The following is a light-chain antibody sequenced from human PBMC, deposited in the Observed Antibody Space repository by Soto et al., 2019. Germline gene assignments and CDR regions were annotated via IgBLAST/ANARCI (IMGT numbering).Light chain of an antibody. Sequence: EIVLTQSPATLSLSPGERATLSCRASQSVSTYLAWYPQKPGQAPRLLIYDASNRAAGIPARFSGGGSGTDFTLTITSLDPEDFAVYYCQQRSDWPTFGGGTKVEIK. CDR1: QSVSTY. CDR3: QQRSDWPT. V-gene: IGKV3-11*01. J-gene: IGKJ4*01. CDR2: DAS.